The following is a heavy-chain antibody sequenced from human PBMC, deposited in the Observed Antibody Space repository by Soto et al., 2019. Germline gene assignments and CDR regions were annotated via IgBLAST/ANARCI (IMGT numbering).Heavy chain of an antibody. J-gene: IGHJ6*03. CDR2: MNPNSADT. V-gene: IGHV1-8*01. Sequence: QVQLVQSGAEVKKPGASVKVSCKTSGYSFTSYDMNWVRQVPGQGPEWMGWMNPNSADTGYAQKFQGRMTMSRDMSTRTKYMELSGLTSEDTAVYYCARGGFLEPHMDVWGRGTMVTVSS. CDR3: ARGGFLEPHMDV. CDR1: GYSFTSYD.